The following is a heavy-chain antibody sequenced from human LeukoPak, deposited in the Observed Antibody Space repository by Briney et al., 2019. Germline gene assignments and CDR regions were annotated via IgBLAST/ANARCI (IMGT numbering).Heavy chain of an antibody. CDR2: IYHSWST. CDR1: GASISSYY. V-gene: IGHV4-39*07. Sequence: KTSETLSFAWTVSGASISSYYWGWIRQPPGNWLDWMGCIYHSWSTYYNPSLKRRVTISVDTSKNQCSLKLSSVTAADTAVYYCARGRVSSQPDSRPTGGYYMDVWGKGTRVTVSS. D-gene: IGHD2-8*02. J-gene: IGHJ6*03. CDR3: ARGRVSSQPDSRPTGGYYMDV.